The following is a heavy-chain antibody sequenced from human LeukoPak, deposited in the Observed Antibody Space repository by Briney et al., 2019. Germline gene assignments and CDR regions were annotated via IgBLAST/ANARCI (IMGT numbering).Heavy chain of an antibody. CDR1: GFXFSTYG. D-gene: IGHD3-10*01. V-gene: IGHV3-30*18. CDR3: AKDSGELLYGDAFDI. CDR2: MSYDGSTK. J-gene: IGHJ3*02. Sequence: PGRSLRLSCAASGFXFSTYGMHWVRQAPGKGLEWVAVMSYDGSTKYYADSVKGRFTISRDNSKNMLYLQMNSLRAEDTAVYYCAKDSGELLYGDAFDIWGQGTRVAVSS.